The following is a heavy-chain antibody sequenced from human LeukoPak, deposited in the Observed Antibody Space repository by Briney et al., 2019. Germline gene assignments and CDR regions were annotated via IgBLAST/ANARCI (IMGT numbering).Heavy chain of an antibody. CDR2: INPNSGDN. Sequence: ASVKVSCKASGYGFSDYYMHWVRQAPGQGLEYMGWINPNSGDNSCAQKFQGRVSMNRDTSITTLYMELTSLRSDDTAVYFCARGGGIQSCGGKTCFRGFVYWGQGTLVTVSS. J-gene: IGHJ4*02. CDR1: GYGFSDYY. V-gene: IGHV1-2*02. CDR3: ARGGGIQSCGGKTCFRGFVY. D-gene: IGHD2-21*01.